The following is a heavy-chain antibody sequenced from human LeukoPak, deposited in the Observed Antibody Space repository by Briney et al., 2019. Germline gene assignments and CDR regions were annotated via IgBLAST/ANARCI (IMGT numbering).Heavy chain of an antibody. J-gene: IGHJ1*01. D-gene: IGHD3-22*01. CDR1: GYTFTGYY. CDR2: INPNSGGT. CDR3: ARDGYDSMWGRDFQH. V-gene: IGHV1-2*02. Sequence: EASVKVSCKASGYTFTGYYMHWVRQAPGQGLEWMGWINPNSGGTSYAQKFQGRVTMTRDTSISTAYMELSRLRSDDTAVYYCARDGYDSMWGRDFQHWGQGTLVTVSS.